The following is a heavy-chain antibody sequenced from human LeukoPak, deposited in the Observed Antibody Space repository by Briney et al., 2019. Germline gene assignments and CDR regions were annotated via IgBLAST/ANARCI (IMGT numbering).Heavy chain of an antibody. Sequence: PSETLSLTCTVSGGSISSGDYYWSWIRQAAGKGLEWIGRVHASGTTSNNPSLKSRVTISVDTPKNQFSLNLSSVTAADTALYYCARAGYCSSISCYGRAFDIWGQGTMVTVSS. V-gene: IGHV4-61*02. CDR2: VHASGTT. D-gene: IGHD2-2*01. CDR3: ARAGYCSSISCYGRAFDI. J-gene: IGHJ3*02. CDR1: GGSISSGDYY.